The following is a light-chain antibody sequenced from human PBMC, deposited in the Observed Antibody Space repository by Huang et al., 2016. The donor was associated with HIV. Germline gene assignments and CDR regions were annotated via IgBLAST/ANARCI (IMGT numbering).Light chain of an antibody. CDR3: QQSARTPRT. Sequence: GDTVIITCRASQNIKRYLNWYQQEPGKAPKLLISAASNLQSGVPSTVSGSGSGTDFTLTINSLQPEDSATYYCQQSARTPRTFGQGTKLEI. J-gene: IGKJ2*01. CDR2: AAS. V-gene: IGKV1-39*01. CDR1: QNIKRY.